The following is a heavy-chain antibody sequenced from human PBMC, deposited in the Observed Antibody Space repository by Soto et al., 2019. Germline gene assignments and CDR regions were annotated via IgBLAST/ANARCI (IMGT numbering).Heavy chain of an antibody. J-gene: IGHJ5*02. CDR2: ISAYNGNT. Sequence: QVQLVQSGAEVKKPGASVKVSCKASGYTFTSYGISWVRQAPGQGLEWMGWISAYNGNTNYAQKLQGRVTMTTDTSTSTAYMGLRSLRSDDTAVYYCARALQDYGDYNWFDPWGQGTLVTVSS. V-gene: IGHV1-18*01. D-gene: IGHD4-17*01. CDR1: GYTFTSYG. CDR3: ARALQDYGDYNWFDP.